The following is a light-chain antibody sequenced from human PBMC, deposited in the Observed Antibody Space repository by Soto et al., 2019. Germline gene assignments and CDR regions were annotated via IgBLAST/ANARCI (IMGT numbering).Light chain of an antibody. CDR2: EVS. CDR3: RSYAGSNNLGV. CDR1: SSDVGGYNY. J-gene: IGLJ2*01. Sequence: QSVLTKPPSASGSLGQSVTISCTETSSDVGGYNYVSWYEQHPGNPPKLMLYEVSQRPSGVPDRFSGSKSGNTASLTVSGLQAEDAADYYCRSYAGSNNLGVFGGGTKVTVL. V-gene: IGLV2-8*01.